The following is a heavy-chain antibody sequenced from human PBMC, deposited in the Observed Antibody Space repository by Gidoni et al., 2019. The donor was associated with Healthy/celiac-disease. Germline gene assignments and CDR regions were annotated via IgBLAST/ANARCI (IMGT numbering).Heavy chain of an antibody. CDR3: AKDQERDFWSGSPYYFDY. CDR2: ISGSGGST. Sequence: VQLLESGGGLVQPGGSLRLSCAASGFTFSSYAMSWVRQAPGKGLEWVSAISGSGGSTYYADSVKGRFTISRDNSKNTLYLQMNSLRAEDTAVYYCAKDQERDFWSGSPYYFDYWGQGTLVTVSS. J-gene: IGHJ4*02. CDR1: GFTFSSYA. V-gene: IGHV3-23*01. D-gene: IGHD3-3*01.